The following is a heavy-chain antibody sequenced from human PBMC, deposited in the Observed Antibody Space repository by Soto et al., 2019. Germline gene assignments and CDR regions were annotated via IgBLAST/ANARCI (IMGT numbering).Heavy chain of an antibody. CDR2: IIPIFGTA. Sequence: QVQLVQSGAEVKKPGSSVKVSCKASGGTFSSYAISWVRQAPGQGLEWMGGIIPIFGTANYAQKFQGRVTITADKSTSTAYMELSSLRSEDTAVYYCARPLSDTAMDPDYYYYGMDVWGQGTTVTVSS. CDR3: ARPLSDTAMDPDYYYYGMDV. D-gene: IGHD5-18*01. V-gene: IGHV1-69*06. J-gene: IGHJ6*02. CDR1: GGTFSSYA.